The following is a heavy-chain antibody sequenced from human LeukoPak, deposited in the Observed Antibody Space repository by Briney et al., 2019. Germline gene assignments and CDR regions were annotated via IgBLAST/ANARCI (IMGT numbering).Heavy chain of an antibody. CDR1: VYSISRGFY. J-gene: IGHJ4*02. Sequence: SDTLSLTCAVSVYSISRGFYWGWIRPPPGKGLEWIGSISHSGSTYYNPSLKSRVTISVDTSNNQFSLNLWSVTAADTAVYYCARDLSGGTHDYWGQGTLVTVSS. CDR2: ISHSGST. CDR3: ARDLSGGTHDY. V-gene: IGHV4-38-2*02. D-gene: IGHD1-26*01.